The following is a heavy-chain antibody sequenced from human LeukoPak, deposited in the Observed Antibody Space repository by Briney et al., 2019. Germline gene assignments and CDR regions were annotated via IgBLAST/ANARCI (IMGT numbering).Heavy chain of an antibody. CDR1: AASISSDNYY. J-gene: IGHJ6*03. Sequence: PSETLSLTCTVSAASISSDNYYWNWIRQPAGRGLEWIGRFYAGDTKYNPSLNNRATVSVDTSKNQFSLTLSSVTAADTATYYCARGVFMTSGRYFYYMDLWGTGTTVTVSS. CDR2: FYAGDT. V-gene: IGHV4-61*02. D-gene: IGHD2-21*01. CDR3: ARGVFMTSGRYFYYMDL.